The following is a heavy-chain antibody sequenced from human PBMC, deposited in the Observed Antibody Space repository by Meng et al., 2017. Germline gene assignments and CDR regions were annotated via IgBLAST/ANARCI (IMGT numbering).Heavy chain of an antibody. CDR3: ARGRGSWGY. Sequence: QRDERWAGCLTPPDTLCLTCAVYGGSFSGYYWCWIRQPPGKGLEWIGEINHSGSTNYNPSLKSRVTISVDTSKNQFSLKLSSVTAADTAVYYCARGRGSWGYWGQGTLVTVSS. V-gene: IGHV4-34*01. J-gene: IGHJ4*02. CDR2: INHSGST. D-gene: IGHD3-16*01. CDR1: GGSFSGYY.